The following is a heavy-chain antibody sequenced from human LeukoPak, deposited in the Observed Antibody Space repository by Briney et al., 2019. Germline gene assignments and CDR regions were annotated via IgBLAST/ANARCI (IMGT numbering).Heavy chain of an antibody. J-gene: IGHJ6*02. CDR2: INTNTGNP. CDR1: GYTFTSYA. V-gene: IGHV7-4-1*02. D-gene: IGHD3-3*01. Sequence: GASVKVSCKASGYTFTSYAVNWVRQAPGQGLEWMGWINTNTGNPTYAQGFTGRFVFSLDTSVSTAYLQISSLKAEDTAVYYCARAMDDFWSGYYDYYYYGMDVWGQGTTVTVSS. CDR3: ARAMDDFWSGYYDYYYYGMDV.